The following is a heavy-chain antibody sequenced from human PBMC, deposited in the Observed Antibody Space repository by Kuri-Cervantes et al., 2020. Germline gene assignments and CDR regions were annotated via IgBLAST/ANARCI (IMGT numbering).Heavy chain of an antibody. Sequence: SVKVSCKASGGTFSSYAITWVRQAPGQGLEWMGGIIPIFSTTNYAQKLQGRLTITADEFTNIAYMQLISLRSEDTAVYYCAVGMTYNWDYVPYYFDYWGQGTLVTVSS. CDR3: AVGMTYNWDYVPYYFDY. V-gene: IGHV1-69*13. D-gene: IGHD1-7*01. CDR2: IIPIFSTT. CDR1: GGTFSSYA. J-gene: IGHJ4*02.